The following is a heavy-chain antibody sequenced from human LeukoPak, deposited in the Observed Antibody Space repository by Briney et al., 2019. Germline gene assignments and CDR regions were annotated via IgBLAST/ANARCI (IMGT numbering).Heavy chain of an antibody. J-gene: IGHJ3*02. CDR2: MSWNSGSI. CDR1: GFTFDGYS. CDR3: ARDQDVKVLLGAIAYEAFDI. Sequence: GGSLRLSCAASGFTFDGYSMHWVRQAPGKGLEWVSGMSWNSGSIGYADSVKGRFTISRDNAKNSLYLQMTSLRAEDTALYYRARDQDVKVLLGAIAYEAFDIWGHGTPVTVSS. D-gene: IGHD2-2*02. V-gene: IGHV3-9*01.